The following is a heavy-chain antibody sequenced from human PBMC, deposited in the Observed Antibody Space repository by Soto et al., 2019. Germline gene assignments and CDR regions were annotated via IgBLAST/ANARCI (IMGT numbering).Heavy chain of an antibody. D-gene: IGHD6-6*01. CDR3: ARRARPDFYYMDV. V-gene: IGHV3-64*01. Sequence: EVQLAESGGGLAQPGGSRRLSVAASGFTLGGYALDWFGRAPGKGLEYVSGISSNGVGTYYANSVQGRFTISRDNSKNTVYLQMGSLRPEDMAVYYCARRARPDFYYMDVWGKGTTVTVSS. J-gene: IGHJ6*03. CDR1: GFTLGGYA. CDR2: ISSNGVGT.